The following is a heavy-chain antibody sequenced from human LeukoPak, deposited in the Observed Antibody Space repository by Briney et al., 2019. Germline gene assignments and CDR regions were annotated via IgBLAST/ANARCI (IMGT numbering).Heavy chain of an antibody. D-gene: IGHD6-19*01. V-gene: IGHV4-59*08. CDR3: AGGVQWLAHVC. CDR2: IYGSGNI. CDR1: GGSISSYH. Sequence: SETLSLTCTVSGGSISSYHWSWIRQPPGKRLEWIGSIYGSGNINYNPSLKTRVTISVDTPKNQFSLRLTSVTAADTAVYRCAGGVQWLAHVCWGQRTLVTVSS. J-gene: IGHJ1*01.